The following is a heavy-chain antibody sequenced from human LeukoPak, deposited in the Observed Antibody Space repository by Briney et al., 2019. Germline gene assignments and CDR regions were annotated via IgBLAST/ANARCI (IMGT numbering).Heavy chain of an antibody. V-gene: IGHV3-23*01. CDR1: GFTFSTHG. J-gene: IGHJ4*02. D-gene: IGHD1-7*01. CDR3: AKRGMSGTKEFDY. CDR2: ILPSGDKT. Sequence: GSLRLSCAASGFTFSTHGMSWVRQAPGEGLEWVAAILPSGDKTYYADSVKGRFTISRDNSKTTLYLQMNSLRAEDTAVYFCAKRGMSGTKEFDYWGQGSLVTVSS.